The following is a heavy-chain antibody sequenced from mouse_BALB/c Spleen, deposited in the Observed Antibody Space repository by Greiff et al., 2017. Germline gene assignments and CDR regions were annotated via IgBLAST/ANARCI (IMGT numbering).Heavy chain of an antibody. CDR3: TGDY. V-gene: IGHV5-6-4*01. J-gene: IGHJ4*01. Sequence: EVHLVESGGGLVKPGGSLKLSCAASGFTFSSYTMSWVRQTPEKRLEWVATISSGGSYTYYPDSVKGRFTISRDNAKNTLYLQMSSLKSEDTAMYYCTGDYWGQGTSVTVSS. CDR2: ISSGGSYT. CDR1: GFTFSSYT.